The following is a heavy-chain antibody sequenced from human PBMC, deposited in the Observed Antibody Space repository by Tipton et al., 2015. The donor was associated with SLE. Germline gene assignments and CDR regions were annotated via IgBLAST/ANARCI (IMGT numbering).Heavy chain of an antibody. D-gene: IGHD3-22*01. J-gene: IGHJ4*02. CDR1: GFTFDDYG. CDR3: AGHYDSSGSYSTFDF. Sequence: SLRLSCAASGFTFDDYGMNWVRQPPGKGLEWVSGINWNGGVTGYADSVKGRLTISRDNAKNSLYLQMDSLRAEDTALYYCAGHYDSSGSYSTFDFWGQGTLVTVSS. CDR2: INWNGGVT. V-gene: IGHV3-20*04.